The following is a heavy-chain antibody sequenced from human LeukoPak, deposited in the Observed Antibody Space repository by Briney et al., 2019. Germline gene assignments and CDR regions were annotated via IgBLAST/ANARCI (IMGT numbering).Heavy chain of an antibody. D-gene: IGHD4-11*01. J-gene: IGHJ6*03. CDR1: GGTFSSYA. CDR3: ARRTKSTATEGYYYYYMDV. CDR2: IIPIFGTA. Sequence: SVNVSYKASGGTFSSYAISWVRQAPGQGLEWMGGIIPIFGTANYEQKFHGRVTITADESTSTAYMELSSLRSEDTAVYFCARRTKSTATEGYYYYYMDVWGKGTTVTVSS. V-gene: IGHV1-69*13.